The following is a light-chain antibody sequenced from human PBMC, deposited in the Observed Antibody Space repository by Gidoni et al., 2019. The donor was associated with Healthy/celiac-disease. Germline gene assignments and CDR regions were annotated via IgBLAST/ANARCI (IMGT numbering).Light chain of an antibody. CDR1: QSISSN. CDR3: QQYNNWPSIT. V-gene: IGKV3-15*01. J-gene: IGKJ5*01. CDR2: CAP. Sequence: EIVMTQSPATLSVSPGDRATLPCRARQSISSNLAWYQQKLSQAPRLLIYCAPTRATGLPARFSGSGSWTEFTPPISSLQSEDFAVYYCQQYNNWPSITFGQGTQLEIK.